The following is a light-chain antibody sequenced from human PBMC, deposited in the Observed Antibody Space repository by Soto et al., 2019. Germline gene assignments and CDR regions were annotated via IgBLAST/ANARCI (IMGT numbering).Light chain of an antibody. CDR1: QSVSSN. Sequence: EIVMTQSPATLSVSPGERATLSCRASQSVSSNLAWYQQKPGQAPRLLIYGASTRATGIPARFSGSGSGTEFTLTISSLQSEDFAVYYCQQYNNWPPVWTFGQGTKVVIK. CDR3: QQYNNWPPVWT. J-gene: IGKJ1*01. V-gene: IGKV3-15*01. CDR2: GAS.